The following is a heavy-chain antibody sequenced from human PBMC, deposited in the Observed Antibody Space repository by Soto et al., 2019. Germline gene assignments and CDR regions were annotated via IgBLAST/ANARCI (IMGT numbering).Heavy chain of an antibody. CDR2: IYYSGST. D-gene: IGHD6-13*01. J-gene: IGHJ4*02. CDR3: ATRQQQVGIFDY. CDR1: GASISSANYY. V-gene: IGHV4-31*03. Sequence: QVQLQESGPGLVKPSQTLSLTCTVSGASISSANYYWTWIRQHPGRGLEWIGYIYYSGSTYYNPSLKSRVTISLDTSKSQFSLKVDSVTAADTAVYYCATRQQQVGIFDYWGRGTLVTVSS.